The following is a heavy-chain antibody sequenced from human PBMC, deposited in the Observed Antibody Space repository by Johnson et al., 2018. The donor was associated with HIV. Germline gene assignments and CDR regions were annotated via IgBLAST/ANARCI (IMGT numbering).Heavy chain of an antibody. D-gene: IGHD6-13*01. CDR3: ARDLGAAAGTPQYACDI. Sequence: VQLVESGGGVVRPGGSLRLSCAASGFTFDDYGMSWVRQAPVKGLEWVSGINWNGGSTGYADSVKGRFTISRDNAKNSLYLQMNSLRAEDTALYYCARDLGAAAGTPQYACDIWGQGTMVTVSS. J-gene: IGHJ3*02. CDR1: GFTFDDYG. CDR2: INWNGGST. V-gene: IGHV3-20*04.